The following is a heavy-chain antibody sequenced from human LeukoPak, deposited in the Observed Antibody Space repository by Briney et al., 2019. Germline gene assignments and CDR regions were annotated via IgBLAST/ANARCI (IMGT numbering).Heavy chain of an antibody. V-gene: IGHV3-21*04. Sequence: GGSLRLSCAASGFTFSSYSMNWVRQAPGKGLEWVSSISSSSSYIYYADSVKGRFTISRDNAKNSLYLQMNSLRSDDTAVYYCARVENWYFDLWGRGTLVTVSS. J-gene: IGHJ2*01. CDR3: ARVENWYFDL. CDR1: GFTFSSYS. CDR2: ISSSSSYI.